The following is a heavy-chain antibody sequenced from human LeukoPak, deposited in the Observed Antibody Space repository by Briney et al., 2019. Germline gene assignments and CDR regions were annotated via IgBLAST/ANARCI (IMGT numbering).Heavy chain of an antibody. Sequence: SETLSLTCTVSGVSISSSNSYWGWIRQPPGKGLEWIGSIYYSGNTYYNASLKSQVSISINTSKNQFSLKLSSVTAADTAVYYCARGPRGVVGSWYKYWGQGTLVTVSS. J-gene: IGHJ4*02. V-gene: IGHV4-39*01. CDR1: GVSISSSNSY. CDR3: ARGPRGVVGSWYKY. CDR2: IYYSGNT. D-gene: IGHD6-13*01.